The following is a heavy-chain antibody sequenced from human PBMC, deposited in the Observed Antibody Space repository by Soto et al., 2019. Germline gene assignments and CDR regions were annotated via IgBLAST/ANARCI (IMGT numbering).Heavy chain of an antibody. J-gene: IGHJ2*01. V-gene: IGHV4-31*03. CDR2: IYYSGST. CDR3: AGDRGYYYGSGSPYWYFDL. D-gene: IGHD3-10*01. Sequence: QVQLQESGPGLVKPSQTLSLTCTVSGGSISSGGYYWSWIRQHPGKGLEWIGYIYYSGSTYYNPSLTGRVTISVDTSNNQFALKLSSVTAADTAVYYCAGDRGYYYGSGSPYWYFDLWGRGTLVTVSS. CDR1: GGSISSGGYY.